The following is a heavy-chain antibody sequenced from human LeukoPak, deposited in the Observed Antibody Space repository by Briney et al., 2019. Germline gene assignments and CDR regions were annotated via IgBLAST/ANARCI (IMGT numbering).Heavy chain of an antibody. CDR2: ISGSGDVT. CDR3: VKWAGFGHH. J-gene: IGHJ5*02. D-gene: IGHD3-10*01. V-gene: IGHV3-23*01. Sequence: PGGSLRLSCAASGFSISNNGISWVRQAPGKRLEWVSGISGSGDVTWYADSVKGRFTISRDNSKNTLYLQMSSLRAEDSALYYCVKWAGFGHHWGRGTLVTVSS. CDR1: GFSISNNG.